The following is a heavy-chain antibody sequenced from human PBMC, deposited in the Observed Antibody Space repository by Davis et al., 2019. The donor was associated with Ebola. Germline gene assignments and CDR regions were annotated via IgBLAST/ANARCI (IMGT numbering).Heavy chain of an antibody. Sequence: GESLKISCAASGFTFSSYAMHWVRQAPGKGLEWVAVISYDGSNKYYADSVKGRFTLSRDNSKNTLYLQLHRLRAEDTAIYYCAKDRVETTTSLILESRGQGTLVTVSS. CDR1: GFTFSSYA. D-gene: IGHD1-26*01. J-gene: IGHJ4*02. CDR2: ISYDGSNK. V-gene: IGHV3-30*04. CDR3: AKDRVETTTSLILES.